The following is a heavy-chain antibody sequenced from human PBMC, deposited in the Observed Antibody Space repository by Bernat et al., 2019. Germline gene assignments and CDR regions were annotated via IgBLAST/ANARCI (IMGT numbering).Heavy chain of an antibody. CDR3: ARGRDSSGYYSAVDH. J-gene: IGHJ5*02. D-gene: IGHD3-22*01. CDR2: IYYSGST. V-gene: IGHV4-30-4*01. CDR1: GGSISSGDYY. Sequence: QVQLQESGPGLVKSSQTLSLTCTVSGGSISSGDYYWSWIRQPPGKGLESLGYIYYSGSTYYNPSLKSRVTMSVDTAKNQFSLMLSSVTAADTAVYYCARGRDSSGYYSAVDHWGQGTLVTVSS.